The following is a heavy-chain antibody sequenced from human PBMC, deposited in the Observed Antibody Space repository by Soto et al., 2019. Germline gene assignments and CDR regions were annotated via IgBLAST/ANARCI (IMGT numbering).Heavy chain of an antibody. CDR2: ITSAGST. V-gene: IGHV3-23*01. Sequence: EVQLLESGGDLAQPGGSLRLICAASGFTFSNYAMTWVRQSPGKGLEWVSTITSAGSTFYGDTVKGRFTISRDNSKSTLYLQMNSLGAEDTAVYYCAKTDKFHSQSSGWANRFDSWGQGTRVTVSS. CDR1: GFTFSNYA. CDR3: AKTDKFHSQSSGWANRFDS. D-gene: IGHD6-19*01. J-gene: IGHJ4*02.